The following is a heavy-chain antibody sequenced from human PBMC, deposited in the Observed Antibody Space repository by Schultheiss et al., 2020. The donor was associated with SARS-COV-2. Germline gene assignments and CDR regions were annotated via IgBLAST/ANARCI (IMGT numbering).Heavy chain of an antibody. D-gene: IGHD3-9*01. V-gene: IGHV4-39*07. CDR3: ARGVRSHYDILTGFYRKFGGMDV. CDR1: GGSISSSSYY. Sequence: SQTLSLTCTVSGGSISSSSYYWGWIRQPPGKGLEWIGEINHSGSTNYNPSLKSRVTFSVDTSKNQFSLKLTSVTAADTAVYYCARGVRSHYDILTGFYRKFGGMDVWGQGTTVTVSS. CDR2: INHSGST. J-gene: IGHJ6*02.